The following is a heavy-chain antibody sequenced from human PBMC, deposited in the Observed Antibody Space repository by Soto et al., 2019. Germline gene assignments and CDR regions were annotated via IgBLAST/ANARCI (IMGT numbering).Heavy chain of an antibody. Sequence: QVQLVQSGAEVKKPGASLKVSYKASGYTFTSYGISWVRQAPGQGLEWMGWISAYNGNTNYAQKLQGRVTMTTDTSTSTAYMELRSLRSDDTAVYYCASSFTSSQWRYGMDVWGQGTTVTVSS. D-gene: IGHD2-2*01. CDR1: GYTFTSYG. CDR2: ISAYNGNT. V-gene: IGHV1-18*01. CDR3: ASSFTSSQWRYGMDV. J-gene: IGHJ6*02.